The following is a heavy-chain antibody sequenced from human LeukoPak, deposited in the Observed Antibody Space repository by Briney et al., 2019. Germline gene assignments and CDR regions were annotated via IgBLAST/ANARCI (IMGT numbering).Heavy chain of an antibody. J-gene: IGHJ6*02. V-gene: IGHV3-13*01. Sequence: GGSLRLSCAASGFTFSSYDMHWVRQATGKGLEWVSAIGTAGDTYYPGSVKGRFTISRENAKNSLYLQINSLRAGDTAVYYCARERFLNGMDVWGQGTTVTVSS. CDR3: ARERFLNGMDV. D-gene: IGHD2/OR15-2a*01. CDR2: IGTAGDT. CDR1: GFTFSSYD.